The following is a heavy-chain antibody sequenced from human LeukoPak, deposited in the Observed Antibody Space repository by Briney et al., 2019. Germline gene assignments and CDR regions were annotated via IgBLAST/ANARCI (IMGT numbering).Heavy chain of an antibody. Sequence: GGSLRLSCAVSGFTFDDYGMSWVRQVPGKGLEWVSGINWNGGSTGYADSVKGRFTISRDNAKNSLYLQMNSLRADDTAVYYCARDFTTEDYGRGGWFDPWGQGTLVTVSS. J-gene: IGHJ5*02. V-gene: IGHV3-20*04. CDR1: GFTFDDYG. CDR3: ARDFTTEDYGRGGWFDP. CDR2: INWNGGST. D-gene: IGHD4-17*01.